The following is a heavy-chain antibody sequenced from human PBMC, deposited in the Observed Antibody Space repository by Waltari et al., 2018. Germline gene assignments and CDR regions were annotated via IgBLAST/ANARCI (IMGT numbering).Heavy chain of an antibody. V-gene: IGHV1-2*06. CDR3: ARDRYSGSYYVNSNWFDP. Sequence: QVQLVQSGAEVKKPGASVKVSCKASGYTFTGYYMHWVRQAPGQGLEWMGRINPNSGGTNYAQKFQGRVTMTRDTSISTAYMELSRLRSDDTAVYYCARDRYSGSYYVNSNWFDPWGQGTLVTVSS. D-gene: IGHD1-26*01. J-gene: IGHJ5*02. CDR2: INPNSGGT. CDR1: GYTFTGYY.